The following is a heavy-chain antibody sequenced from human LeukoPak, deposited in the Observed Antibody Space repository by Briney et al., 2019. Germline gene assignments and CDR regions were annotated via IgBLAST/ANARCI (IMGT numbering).Heavy chain of an antibody. CDR2: IYFSGST. CDR1: GDSISSANYY. D-gene: IGHD2-2*01. V-gene: IGHV4-39*07. CDR3: ARDSCSSTSCRKKFDN. J-gene: IGHJ4*02. Sequence: SETLSLTCTVYGDSISSANYYWGWVRQPPGKGLEWIVSIYFSGSTYYNPSLKSRVTISVETSKVQFSLKLSSVTAADTAVYYCARDSCSSTSCRKKFDNWGQGTLVTVSS.